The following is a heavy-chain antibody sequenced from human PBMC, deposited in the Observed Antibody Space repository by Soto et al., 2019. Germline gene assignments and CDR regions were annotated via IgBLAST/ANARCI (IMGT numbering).Heavy chain of an antibody. Sequence: VRWTAAGCKFRNYGGHWVRKDQGKGLVWLAVIWFDGSKKYYADSVKGRFTISRDNSKNTVYLDMNSLTADDSGVFYCARAHTIMSLDRFDPWGHGTLVTVSS. CDR3: ARAHTIMSLDRFDP. V-gene: IGHV3-33*01. J-gene: IGHJ5*02. CDR1: GCKFRNYG. CDR2: IWFDGSKK. D-gene: IGHD1-1*01.